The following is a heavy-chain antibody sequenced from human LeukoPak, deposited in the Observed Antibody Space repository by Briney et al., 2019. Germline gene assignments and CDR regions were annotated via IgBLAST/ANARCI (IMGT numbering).Heavy chain of an antibody. V-gene: IGHV4-31*03. CDR3: AREQYNWNTGGWFDP. D-gene: IGHD1/OR15-1a*01. J-gene: IGHJ5*02. Sequence: SETLSLTCTVSGGSISSGGYYWSWIRQHPGKGLEWIGYIYYSGSTYYNPSLKSRVTISVDTSKNQFSLKLSSVTAADTAVYYCAREQYNWNTGGWFDPWGQGTLVTVSS. CDR2: IYYSGST. CDR1: GGSISSGGYY.